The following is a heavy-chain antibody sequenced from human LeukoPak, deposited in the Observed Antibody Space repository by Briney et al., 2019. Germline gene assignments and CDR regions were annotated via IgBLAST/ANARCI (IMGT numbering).Heavy chain of an antibody. CDR1: GVSLSSGDYY. J-gene: IGHJ4*02. V-gene: IGHV4-30-4*01. D-gene: IGHD3-10*01. CDR3: ARAHGSPSVRLFDS. CDR2: VYHSGST. Sequence: SETLSLTCTVSGVSLSSGDYYWSWIRQPPGKVLEWIGYVYHSGSTYYSPPLRNRVTLSVDTSKNQFSLKLSSVTAADTAVYYCARAHGSPSVRLFDSWGQGTLVTVSS.